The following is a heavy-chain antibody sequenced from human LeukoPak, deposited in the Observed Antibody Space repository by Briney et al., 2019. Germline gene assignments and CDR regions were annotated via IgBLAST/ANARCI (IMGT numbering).Heavy chain of an antibody. J-gene: IGHJ6*03. CDR1: GFTFSSYW. V-gene: IGHV3-7*01. CDR2: IKQDGSEK. CDR3: ASYPTYYYYYMDV. Sequence: PGGSLRLSCAASGFTFSSYWMTWVRQAPGKGLEWVANIKQDGSEKYYVDSVKGRFTISRDNAKNSLYLQMNSLRAEDTAVYYCASYPTYYYYYMDVWGKGTTVIVSS.